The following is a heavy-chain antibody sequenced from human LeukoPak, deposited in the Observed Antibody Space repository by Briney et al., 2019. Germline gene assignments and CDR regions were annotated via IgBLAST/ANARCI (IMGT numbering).Heavy chain of an antibody. CDR2: FDPEDGET. J-gene: IGHJ4*02. V-gene: IGHV1-24*01. Sequence: VASVKVSCKVSGYTLTELSMHWVRQAPGKGLEWMGGFDPEDGETIYAQKFQGRVTMTEDTPTDTAYMELSSLRSEDTAVYYCATDKPGDYSLNWGQGTLVTVSS. CDR1: GYTLTELS. D-gene: IGHD4-11*01. CDR3: ATDKPGDYSLN.